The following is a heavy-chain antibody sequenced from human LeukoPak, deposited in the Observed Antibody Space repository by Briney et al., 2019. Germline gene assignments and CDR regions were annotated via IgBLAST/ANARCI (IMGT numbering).Heavy chain of an antibody. CDR2: NYYSGTT. CDR1: SGFITTYY. Sequence: SETLSLTCTVSSGFITTYYWTCIRQSPGRGLEWIGYNYYSGTTKYNPSLKSRATISVDTSKNQFSLSLRSLTPADTAVYYCAREVDSSFDTWGQGVLVSVSS. V-gene: IGHV4-59*01. CDR3: AREVDSSFDT. J-gene: IGHJ4*02. D-gene: IGHD6-13*01.